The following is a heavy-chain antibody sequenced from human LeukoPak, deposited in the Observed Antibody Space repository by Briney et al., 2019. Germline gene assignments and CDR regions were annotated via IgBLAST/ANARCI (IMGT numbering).Heavy chain of an antibody. J-gene: IGHJ4*02. V-gene: IGHV4-34*01. D-gene: IGHD1-26*01. CDR3: ARTNSGSYFSLGVARNFDY. CDR1: GGSFSGYY. CDR2: INHSGST. Sequence: SETLSLTCAVYGGSFSGYYWSWIRQPPGKGLEGIGEINHSGSTNYNPSLKSRVTISVDTSKNQFSLKLSSVTAADTAVYYCARTNSGSYFSLGVARNFDYWGQGTLVTVSS.